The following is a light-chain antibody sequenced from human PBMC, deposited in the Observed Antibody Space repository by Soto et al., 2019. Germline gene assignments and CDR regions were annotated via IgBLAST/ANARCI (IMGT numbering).Light chain of an antibody. CDR3: MQVLQTPLT. Sequence: DIVMTQSPLSLPVTPGEPASISCRSSQSLLYSNGYNYVDWYLQKPGQPPQLLIFLGSSRASGVPDRFNGSGSGTDFTLRITTVEAEDVGVYYCMQVLQTPLTVGGGTKVDIK. CDR2: LGS. J-gene: IGKJ4*01. V-gene: IGKV2-28*01. CDR1: QSLLYSNGYNY.